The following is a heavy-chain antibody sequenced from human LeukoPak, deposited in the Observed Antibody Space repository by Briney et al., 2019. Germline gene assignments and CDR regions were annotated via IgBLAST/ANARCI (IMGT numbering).Heavy chain of an antibody. D-gene: IGHD3-9*01. CDR2: ISSSSSYI. CDR1: GFTFSSYS. CDR3: AKHRGYYDILTGCWADDAFDI. Sequence: GGSLRLSCAASGFTFSSYSMNWVRQAPGKGLEWVSSISSSSSYIYYADSVKGRFTISRDNAKNSLYLQMNSLRAEDTAVYYCAKHRGYYDILTGCWADDAFDIWGQGTMVTVSS. V-gene: IGHV3-21*01. J-gene: IGHJ3*02.